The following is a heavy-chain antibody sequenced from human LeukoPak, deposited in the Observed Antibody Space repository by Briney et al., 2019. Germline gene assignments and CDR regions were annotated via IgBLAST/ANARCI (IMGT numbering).Heavy chain of an antibody. D-gene: IGHD6-13*01. CDR2: ISAYNVDT. Sequence: ASVKVSCKASGYTFARYGISWVRQAPGQGLEWMGWISAYNVDTKYAQHLQGRVTLTTDTSTGTAYMELRSLTSDDTALYYCARDTARITTPGGPDYWGQGTLVTVSS. J-gene: IGHJ4*02. CDR3: ARDTARITTPGGPDY. V-gene: IGHV1-18*01. CDR1: GYTFARYG.